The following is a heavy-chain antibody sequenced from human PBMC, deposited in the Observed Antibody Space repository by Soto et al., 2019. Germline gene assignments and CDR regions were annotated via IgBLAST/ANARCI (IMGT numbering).Heavy chain of an antibody. V-gene: IGHV1-69*06. J-gene: IGHJ4*02. CDR3: ARAGDHYYDSSGYYYVPYYFDY. CDR1: GGTFSSYA. CDR2: IIPIFGTA. Sequence: KVSCKASGGTFSSYAISWVRQAPGQGLEWMGGIIPIFGTANYAQKFQGRVTITADKSTSTAYMELSSLRSEDTAVYYCARAGDHYYDSSGYYYVPYYFDYWGQGTLVTVS. D-gene: IGHD3-22*01.